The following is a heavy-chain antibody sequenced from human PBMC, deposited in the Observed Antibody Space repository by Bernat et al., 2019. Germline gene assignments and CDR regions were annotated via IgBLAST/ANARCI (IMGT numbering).Heavy chain of an antibody. J-gene: IGHJ4*02. CDR3: ARDPYFDAGSCLDY. Sequence: EVQLVESGGDMVQPGRSLRLSCAVSGFTFSSFEMNWVRQAPGQGLEWIAYISSSGDTTYYADSVKGRFTISRDNANNSLSLQMNSLGAEDTAVYFCARDPYFDAGSCLDYWGRGTLVTVSS. CDR1: GFTFSSFE. D-gene: IGHD3-9*01. CDR2: ISSSGDTT. V-gene: IGHV3-48*03.